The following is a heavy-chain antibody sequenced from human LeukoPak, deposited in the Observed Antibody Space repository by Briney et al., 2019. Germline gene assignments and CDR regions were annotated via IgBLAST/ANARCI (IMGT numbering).Heavy chain of an antibody. D-gene: IGHD6-13*01. Sequence: GGSLRLSCAASGFTFSDYYMSWIRQAPGKGLEWVSYISSSNHTTYAESVKGRFTISRDNAKNSLSLQVNSLRADDTAVYYCARVGSIAAAGTPDYWGQGTLVTVSS. CDR1: GFTFSDYY. CDR3: ARVGSIAAAGTPDY. CDR2: ISSSNHT. J-gene: IGHJ4*02. V-gene: IGHV3-11*06.